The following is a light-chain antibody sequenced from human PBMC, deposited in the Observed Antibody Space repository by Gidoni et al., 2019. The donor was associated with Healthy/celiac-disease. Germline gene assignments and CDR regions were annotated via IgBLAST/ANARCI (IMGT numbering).Light chain of an antibody. CDR2: GAS. CDR1: QSVSSSY. CDR3: QQYGSSLIFT. V-gene: IGKV3-20*01. Sequence: EIVLTQSPGTLSLSPGERATLSCRASQSVSSSYLAWYQRKPGQAPRLLIYGASSRATGIPDRFSGSGSGTDFTLTISRLEPEDFAVYYCQQYGSSLIFTFGPGTKVDIK. J-gene: IGKJ3*01.